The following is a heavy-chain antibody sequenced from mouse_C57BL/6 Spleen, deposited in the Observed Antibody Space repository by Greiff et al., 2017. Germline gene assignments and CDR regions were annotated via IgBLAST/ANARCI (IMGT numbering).Heavy chain of an antibody. CDR3: ARGDSIFDY. CDR2: INPSNGGT. CDR1: GYTFTSYW. Sequence: QVQLQQPGTELVKPGASGYTFTSYWMHWVKQRPGQGLERIGNINPSNGGTNYNEKFKSKATLTVDKSSSTAYMQLSSLTSEDSAVYYCARGDSIFDYWGQGTTLTVSS. J-gene: IGHJ2*01. D-gene: IGHD2-10*02. V-gene: IGHV1-53*01.